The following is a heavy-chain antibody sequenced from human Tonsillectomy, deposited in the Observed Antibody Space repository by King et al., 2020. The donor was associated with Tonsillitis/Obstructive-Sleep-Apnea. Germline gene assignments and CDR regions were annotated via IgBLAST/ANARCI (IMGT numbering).Heavy chain of an antibody. CDR3: ARAVMGAFDI. Sequence: VQLVESGGGLVQPGGFLRLSCAASGFTFSSHWMHWVRQAPGKGLVWVSRINSDGSSTIYADSVKGRFTISRDNAENTLYLQMDSLRAEDTAVYYCARAVMGAFDIWGQGTMVTVSS. CDR2: INSDGSST. V-gene: IGHV3-74*01. CDR1: GFTFSSHW. J-gene: IGHJ3*02. D-gene: IGHD2-21*01.